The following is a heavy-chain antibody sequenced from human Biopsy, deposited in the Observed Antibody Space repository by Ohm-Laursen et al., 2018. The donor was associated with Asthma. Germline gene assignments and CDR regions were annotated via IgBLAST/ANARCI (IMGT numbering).Heavy chain of an antibody. CDR1: GFAVSRDH. Sequence: GSLRLSCAASGFAVSRDHMFWVRQAPGKGLEWVSVIYSDGTSHTADSVRGRFTISRDYSKNTLYLQLHSLRAEDTAVYYCARGDSSNWSHYYFDYWGQGTLVTVSS. V-gene: IGHV3-53*01. D-gene: IGHD3-22*01. CDR3: ARGDSSNWSHYYFDY. J-gene: IGHJ4*02. CDR2: IYSDGTS.